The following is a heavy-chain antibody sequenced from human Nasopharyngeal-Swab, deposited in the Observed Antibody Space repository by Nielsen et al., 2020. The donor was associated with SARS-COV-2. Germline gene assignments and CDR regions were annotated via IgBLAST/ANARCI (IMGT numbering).Heavy chain of an antibody. CDR1: GGSISSSSYY. J-gene: IGHJ4*02. V-gene: IGHV3-23*01. CDR2: VTGSGSTT. D-gene: IGHD2-15*01. Sequence: ETLSLTCTVSGGSISSSSYYWGWIRQAPGKGLEWVSSVTGSGSTTKYADSVKGRFTISRDNSNKKVYLQMHSLRAEDSAVYYCAKDRYCSGGACYFNGFDSWGQGTLVTVSS. CDR3: AKDRYCSGGACYFNGFDS.